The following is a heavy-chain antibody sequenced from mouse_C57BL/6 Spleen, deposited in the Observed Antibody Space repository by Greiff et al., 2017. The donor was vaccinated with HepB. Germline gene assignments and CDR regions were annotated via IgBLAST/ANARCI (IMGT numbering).Heavy chain of an antibody. CDR3: ARTGNYYFDY. CDR1: GFTFSSYT. D-gene: IGHD2-1*01. J-gene: IGHJ2*01. V-gene: IGHV5-9*01. Sequence: DVHLVESGGGLVKPGGSLKLSCAASGFTFSSYTMSWVRQTPEKRLEWVATISGGGGNTYYPDSVKGRFTISRDNAKNTLYLQMSSLRSEDTALYYCARTGNYYFDYWGQGTTLTVSS. CDR2: ISGGGGNT.